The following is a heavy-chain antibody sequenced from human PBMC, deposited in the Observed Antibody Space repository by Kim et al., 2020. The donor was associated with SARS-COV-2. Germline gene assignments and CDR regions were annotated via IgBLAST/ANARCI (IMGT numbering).Heavy chain of an antibody. CDR2: INAGNGNT. V-gene: IGHV1-3*01. Sequence: ASVKVSCKASGYTFPHYAVEWVRQAPGQRLEWMGWINAGNGNTKYSQRFQGRVTITRDTSADTAYMELRSLKSEDTAVYYCARAYYYDSSGPNYDAFDIWGQGTMVTVSS. CDR1: GYTFPHYA. CDR3: ARAYYYDSSGPNYDAFDI. D-gene: IGHD3-22*01. J-gene: IGHJ3*02.